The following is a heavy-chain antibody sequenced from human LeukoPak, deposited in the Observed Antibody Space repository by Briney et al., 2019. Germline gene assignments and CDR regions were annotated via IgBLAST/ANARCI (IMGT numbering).Heavy chain of an antibody. CDR3: ARSHVVVTAIPYGIDY. CDR2: IWYDGSNK. D-gene: IGHD2-21*02. CDR1: GFTFSSYG. J-gene: IGHJ4*02. V-gene: IGHV3-33*01. Sequence: GGSLRLSCAASGFTFSSYGMHWVRQAPGKGLEWVAVIWYDGSNKYYADSVKGRFTISRDNSKNTLYLQMNSLRAEDTAVYYCARSHVVVTAIPYGIDYWGQGTLVTVSS.